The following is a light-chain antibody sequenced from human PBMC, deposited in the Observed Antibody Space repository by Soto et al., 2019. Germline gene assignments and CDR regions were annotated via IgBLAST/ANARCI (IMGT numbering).Light chain of an antibody. CDR3: PQYGRSAPYT. J-gene: IGKJ2*01. CDR2: GSS. V-gene: IGKV3-20*01. Sequence: EIVLTQSPGILSLSPGERATLSCRASQTVSGNSLAWYHQKPGQSPRLLIYGSSDRATGIPDRFSGSGSGTDFTLTINRVEPEDFAVYYCPQYGRSAPYTFGQGTTREI. CDR1: QTVSGNS.